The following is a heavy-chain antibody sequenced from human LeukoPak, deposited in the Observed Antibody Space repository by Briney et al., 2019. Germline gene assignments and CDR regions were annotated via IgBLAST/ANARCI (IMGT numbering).Heavy chain of an antibody. D-gene: IGHD3-10*01. CDR1: GGSISSGGYY. Sequence: SQTLSLTYTVSGGSISSGGYYWSWIRQHPGKGLEWIGYIYYSGSTYYNPSLKSRVTISVDTSKNQFSLKLSSVTAADTAVYYCARVGPRSTNYGSGSSEYFQHWGQGTLVTVSS. V-gene: IGHV4-31*03. CDR3: ARVGPRSTNYGSGSSEYFQH. CDR2: IYYSGST. J-gene: IGHJ1*01.